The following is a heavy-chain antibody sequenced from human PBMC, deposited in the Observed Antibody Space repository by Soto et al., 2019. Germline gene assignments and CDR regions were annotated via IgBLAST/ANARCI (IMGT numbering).Heavy chain of an antibody. CDR3: ARMYCRGGSCCGYYYGMEV. D-gene: IGHD2-15*01. CDR2: ISYEGSNK. Sequence: GVTLRLSCAASGFTFSSYAMHWVRQAPGKGLEGEAVISYEGSNKYYADSVKGRFTISRDNSKNTLYLQMNRLRAEDKAVYYCARMYCRGGSCCGYYYGMEVRGQGTTVT. V-gene: IGHV3-30-3*01. J-gene: IGHJ6*02. CDR1: GFTFSSYA.